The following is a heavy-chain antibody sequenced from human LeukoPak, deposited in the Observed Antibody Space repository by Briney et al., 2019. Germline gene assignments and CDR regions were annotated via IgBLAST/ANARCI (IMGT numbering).Heavy chain of an antibody. CDR3: ARVTGTTGYHLDY. CDR1: GGTFSSYA. V-gene: IGHV1-69*05. Sequence: ASVKVSCKASGGTFSSYAISWVRQAPGQGLEWMGGIIPIFGTANYAQKFQGRVTITTDESTSTAYMELSSLRSEDTAVYYCARVTGTTGYHLDYWGQRTLVTVSS. D-gene: IGHD1-7*01. CDR2: IIPIFGTA. J-gene: IGHJ4*02.